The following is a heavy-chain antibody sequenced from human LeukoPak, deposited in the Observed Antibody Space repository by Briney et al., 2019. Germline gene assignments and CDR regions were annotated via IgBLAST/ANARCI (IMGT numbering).Heavy chain of an antibody. CDR1: GFTFGAYA. CDR3: ARGSSSVTLPGD. CDR2: ISDDGSKK. D-gene: IGHD2-2*01. Sequence: GGALRLSCAASGFTFGAYAMHWVRQAPGKGLEWVALISDDGSKKYYADSVKGRVTISRDNSENTLYVQMNTLRDEDTAVYYCARGSSSVTLPGDWGQGTLVTVSS. J-gene: IGHJ4*02. V-gene: IGHV3-30*04.